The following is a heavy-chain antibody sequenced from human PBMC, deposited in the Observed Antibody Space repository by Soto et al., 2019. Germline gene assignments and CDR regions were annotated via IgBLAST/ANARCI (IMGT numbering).Heavy chain of an antibody. CDR2: IYYSGSS. J-gene: IGHJ4*02. CDR1: GGSISSSSYY. D-gene: IGHD3-22*01. Sequence: SETLSLTCTVSGGSISSSSYYWGWIRQPPGKGLEWIGSIYYSGSSYYNPSLKSRVTISVDTSKNQFSLKLSSVTAADTAVYYCASPLPYDSSGDFDYWGQGTLVTVSS. CDR3: ASPLPYDSSGDFDY. V-gene: IGHV4-39*01.